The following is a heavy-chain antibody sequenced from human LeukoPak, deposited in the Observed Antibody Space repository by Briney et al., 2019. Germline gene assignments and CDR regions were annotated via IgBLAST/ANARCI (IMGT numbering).Heavy chain of an antibody. J-gene: IGHJ6*02. D-gene: IGHD6-13*01. CDR3: AEGAYSSSWLGQSLYYYGMDV. V-gene: IGHV1-18*01. CDR1: GYTFTSYG. CDR2: ISAYNGNT. Sequence: ASVKVSCKASGYTFTSYGISWVRLAPGQGLEWMGWISAYNGNTNYAQKLQGRVTMTIDTSTSTAYMELRSLRSDDTAVYYCAEGAYSSSWLGQSLYYYGMDVWGQGTTVTVSS.